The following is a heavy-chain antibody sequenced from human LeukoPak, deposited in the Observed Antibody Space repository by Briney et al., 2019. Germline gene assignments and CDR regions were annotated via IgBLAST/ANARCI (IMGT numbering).Heavy chain of an antibody. V-gene: IGHV4-34*01. CDR2: INHSGST. D-gene: IGHD2-15*01. CDR1: GGSFSGYY. CDR3: AILSVAASLAPNYYYYGMDV. J-gene: IGHJ6*02. Sequence: PSETLSLTYAVYGGSFSGYYWSWIRQPPGKGLEWIGEINHSGSTNYNPSLKSRVTISVDTSKNQFSLKLSSVTAADTAVYYCAILSVAASLAPNYYYYGMDVWGQGTTVTVSS.